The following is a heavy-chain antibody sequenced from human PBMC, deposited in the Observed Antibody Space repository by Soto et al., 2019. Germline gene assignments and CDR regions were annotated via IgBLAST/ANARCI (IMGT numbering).Heavy chain of an antibody. D-gene: IGHD3-22*01. J-gene: IGHJ4*02. CDR1: GFTFSDNR. CDR2: INGDGSSP. Sequence: EVQLVESGGGLVQPGGSLRLSCAASGFTFSDNRMHWVRQPPGKGLVWVSYINGDGSSPSYADSVKGRFTISRDNADNTLYLQMNSLRAEDTAVYYCARDIDSSRWGQGTLVTVSS. V-gene: IGHV3-74*01. CDR3: ARDIDSSR.